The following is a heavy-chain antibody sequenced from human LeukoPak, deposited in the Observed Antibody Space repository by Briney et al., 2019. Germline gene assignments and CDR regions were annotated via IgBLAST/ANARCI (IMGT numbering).Heavy chain of an antibody. CDR2: ISGSGNT. Sequence: GGSLRLSCAVSEFTFSSYAMSWVRQAPGKGLEWVSGISGSGNTYYADSVKGRFTISRDNSKNTLYLQMSSLRAEDTAVYYCAKGYGSATFSELDYWGQGTLVTVFS. V-gene: IGHV3-23*01. CDR3: AKGYGSATFSELDY. J-gene: IGHJ4*02. CDR1: EFTFSSYA. D-gene: IGHD3-10*01.